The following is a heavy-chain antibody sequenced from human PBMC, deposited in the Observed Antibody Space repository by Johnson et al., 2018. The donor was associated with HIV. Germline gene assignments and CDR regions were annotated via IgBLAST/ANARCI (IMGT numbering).Heavy chain of an antibody. Sequence: QVQVVESGGGVVQPGRSLRLSCAASGFTFSSHPMHWVRQAPGKGLEWVAVISYDGSNKYYADSVKGRFTISRDNSKNTLFLQMNSLRAEDTAVSYCASFAVVPGLGGAFDIWGQGTMVTVSS. CDR1: GFTFSSHP. CDR2: ISYDGSNK. D-gene: IGHD2-15*01. J-gene: IGHJ3*02. CDR3: ASFAVVPGLGGAFDI. V-gene: IGHV3-30*04.